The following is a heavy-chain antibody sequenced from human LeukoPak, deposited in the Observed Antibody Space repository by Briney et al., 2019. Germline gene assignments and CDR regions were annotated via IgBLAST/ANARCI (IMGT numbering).Heavy chain of an antibody. J-gene: IGHJ5*02. CDR1: GDSLNTNTW. Sequence: SGTLSLTCAVSGDSLNTNTWWSWVRQPPGKGLEWTREIFHSGSTNYHPSLESRLTISMDKSKNSFSLRLTSVTAADTAVYYCARAPYYDILFKAPLEPHWFDPWGQGTLVTVSS. CDR2: IFHSGST. V-gene: IGHV4-4*02. CDR3: ARAPYYDILFKAPLEPHWFDP. D-gene: IGHD3-9*01.